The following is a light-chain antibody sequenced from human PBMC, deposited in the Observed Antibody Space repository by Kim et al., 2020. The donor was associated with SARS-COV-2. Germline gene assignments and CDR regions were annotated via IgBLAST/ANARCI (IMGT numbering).Light chain of an antibody. CDR3: QTWGTGIWV. CDR1: SGHSSYA. V-gene: IGLV4-69*01. CDR2: LNSDGSH. J-gene: IGLJ3*02. Sequence: ASVKLTCTLSSGHSSYAIAWHQQQPEKGPRYLMKLNSDGSHSKGDGIPDRFSGSSSGAERYITISSLQSEDEADYYCQTWGTGIWVFGGGTKLTVL.